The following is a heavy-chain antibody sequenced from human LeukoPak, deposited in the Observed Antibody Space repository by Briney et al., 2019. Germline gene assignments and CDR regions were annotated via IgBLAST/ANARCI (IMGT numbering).Heavy chain of an antibody. V-gene: IGHV3-30*02. CDR1: GFTFSSYG. CDR2: IRYDGSNK. CDR3: ATGYSSGWYGRLDY. D-gene: IGHD6-19*01. Sequence: SCAASGFTFSSYGMHWVRQAPGKGLEWVAFIRYDGSNKNYADSVKARFTLSRDNSKNTMYLQMNTLRAEDTAVYYCATGYSSGWYGRLDYWGQGTLVTVSS. J-gene: IGHJ4*02.